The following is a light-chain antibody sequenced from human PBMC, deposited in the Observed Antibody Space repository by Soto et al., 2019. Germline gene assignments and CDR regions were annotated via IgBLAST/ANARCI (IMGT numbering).Light chain of an antibody. CDR1: SSDVGGYNY. CDR2: DVS. V-gene: IGLV2-11*01. CDR3: CSDAGSDSVV. Sequence: QSVLTQPRSVSGSPGQSVTISCTGTSSDVGGYNYVSWYQQHPGKAPKLMIYDVSKRPSGVPDRGSGSKSGNTASLTISGLQAEDEADYYCCSDAGSDSVVFGGGTKLTVL. J-gene: IGLJ2*01.